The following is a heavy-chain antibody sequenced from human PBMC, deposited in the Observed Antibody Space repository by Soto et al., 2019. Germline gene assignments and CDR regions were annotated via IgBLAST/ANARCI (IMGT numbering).Heavy chain of an antibody. J-gene: IGHJ5*02. Sequence: EVQLLESGGGLVQPGGSLRLSCAVSGLNFRNYGMSWVRQAPGKGLEWVSVITNSGGSTYYEDSVQGGFTISRDNFSNTVELQMNSLGAEDTALYYCVNLNFTARTGGSVNYVWFDPWGQGTQVTVSS. CDR1: GLNFRNYG. V-gene: IGHV3-23*01. CDR3: VNLNFTARTGGSVNYVWFDP. CDR2: ITNSGGST. D-gene: IGHD3-16*01.